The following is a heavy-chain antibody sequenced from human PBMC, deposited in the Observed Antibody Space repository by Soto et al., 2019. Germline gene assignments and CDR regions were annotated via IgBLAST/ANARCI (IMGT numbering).Heavy chain of an antibody. CDR2: INPSGGST. D-gene: IGHD3-9*01. J-gene: IGHJ3*02. CDR3: ARGLDYDILTGYKADAFDI. Sequence: ASVKVSCKASGNTVPNYAIHWVRQAPGQGLEWMGIINPSGGSTSYAQKFQGRVTMTRDTSTSTVYMELSSLRSEDTAVYYCARGLDYDILTGYKADAFDIWGQGTMVTVSS. V-gene: IGHV1-46*01. CDR1: GNTVPNYA.